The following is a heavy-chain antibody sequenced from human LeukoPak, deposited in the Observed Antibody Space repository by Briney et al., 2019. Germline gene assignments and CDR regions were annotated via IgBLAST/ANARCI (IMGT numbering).Heavy chain of an antibody. Sequence: PGGSLRLSCAASGFTFDDYAMHWVRQAPGKGLEWVSLISWDGGSTYYADSVKGRFTISRDNSKNSLSLQMNSLRAEDTALYYGAKAFRRRSVVVPAAREGDWGQGTLVTVSS. J-gene: IGHJ4*02. CDR1: GFTFDDYA. V-gene: IGHV3-43D*04. CDR3: AKAFRRRSVVVPAAREGD. CDR2: ISWDGGST. D-gene: IGHD2-2*01.